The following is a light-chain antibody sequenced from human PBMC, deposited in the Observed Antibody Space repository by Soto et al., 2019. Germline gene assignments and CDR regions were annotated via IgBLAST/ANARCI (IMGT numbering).Light chain of an antibody. CDR3: LQHNSYPFT. CDR1: QDIRSD. V-gene: IGKV1-17*01. CDR2: AAS. Sequence: DIQVTQSPSSLSASVGDRVTITCRASQDIRSDLGWFQQKPGKAPKRLIYAASTLESGVPSRFSGRRSETEFTLTISSLHPEDFATYYCLQHNSYPFTVGPGTKVDIK. J-gene: IGKJ3*01.